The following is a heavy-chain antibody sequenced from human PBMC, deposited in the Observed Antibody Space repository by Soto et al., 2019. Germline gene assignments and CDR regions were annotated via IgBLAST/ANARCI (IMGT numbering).Heavy chain of an antibody. D-gene: IGHD5-18*01. CDR2: ISAYNGNT. V-gene: IGHV1-18*01. CDR1: GYTFTSYG. Sequence: QVKLVQSGAEVKKPGASVKVSCKASGYTFTSYGISWVRQAPGQGLEWMGWISAYNGNTNYAQKLRGRVTMTTDTSXXTAYMELRSLRSDATAVYYCAGDNGYSYAVNWFDPWGQGTLVTVSS. CDR3: AGDNGYSYAVNWFDP. J-gene: IGHJ5*02.